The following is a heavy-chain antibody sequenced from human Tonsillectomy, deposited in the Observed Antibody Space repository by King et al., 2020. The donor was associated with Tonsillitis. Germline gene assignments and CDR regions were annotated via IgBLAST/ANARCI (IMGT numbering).Heavy chain of an antibody. CDR1: GFTFSTYW. CDR2: IKQDGSEK. V-gene: IGHV3-7*01. Sequence: QLVQSGGGLVQPGGSLRLSCAASGFTFSTYWMTWVRQAPGKGLQWVANIKQDGSEKYYVDSVKGRFTISRDNAKNSLYLQMNSLRAEDTAVYYCARIPRDYYESIGYYYPGNVGYWGQGTLVTVSS. CDR3: ARIPRDYYESIGYYYPGNVGY. D-gene: IGHD3-22*01. J-gene: IGHJ4*02.